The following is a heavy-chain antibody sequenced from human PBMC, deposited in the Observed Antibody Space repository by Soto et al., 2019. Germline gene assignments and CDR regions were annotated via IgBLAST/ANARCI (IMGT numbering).Heavy chain of an antibody. Sequence: ASVKVSCKASGYTFTGYYMHWVRQAPGQGFEWMGRISPKSGGTNYAQKFQGRVTMTWDTSLNTAYMELSSLMFEDTAVYYCARPPGYVSDWYYFDLWGQGTLVTVSS. CDR1: GYTFTGYY. V-gene: IGHV1-2*02. D-gene: IGHD3-9*01. CDR2: ISPKSGGT. CDR3: ARPPGYVSDWYYFDL. J-gene: IGHJ4*02.